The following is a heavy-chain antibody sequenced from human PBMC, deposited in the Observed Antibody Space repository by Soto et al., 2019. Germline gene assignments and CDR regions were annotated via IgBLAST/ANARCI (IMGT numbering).Heavy chain of an antibody. V-gene: IGHV3-23*01. Sequence: PGGSLRLSCAASGFTFRDYWMTWVRQVPGTGPEWVAFVDGSGGDTSYADSVKGRFIISRDNSDNSLFLHMNSLRAEDTGRYFCAKEIFAAAYAATSAFDLWGQGTLVTVSS. J-gene: IGHJ4*02. CDR3: AKEIFAAAYAATSAFDL. CDR2: VDGSGGDT. CDR1: GFTFRDYW. D-gene: IGHD2-8*01.